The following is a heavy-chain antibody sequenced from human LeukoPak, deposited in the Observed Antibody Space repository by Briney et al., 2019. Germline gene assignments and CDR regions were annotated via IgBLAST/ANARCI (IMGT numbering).Heavy chain of an antibody. CDR2: IYHSGST. Sequence: SETLSLTCSVSGGSLIGHYWSWIRQPPGKGLEWLGYIYHSGSTTYNPSLESRVTISVDTSKNQFSLKVSSVTAADTAMYHCARHISGSVAFDIWGRGTMVTVSS. V-gene: IGHV4-59*08. J-gene: IGHJ3*02. CDR3: ARHISGSVAFDI. CDR1: GGSLIGHY. D-gene: IGHD1-20*01.